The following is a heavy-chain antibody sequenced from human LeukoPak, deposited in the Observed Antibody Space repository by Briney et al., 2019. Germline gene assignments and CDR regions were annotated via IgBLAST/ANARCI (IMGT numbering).Heavy chain of an antibody. CDR1: GFTFSSYG. J-gene: IGHJ4*02. CDR3: AKDFKQQLDY. CDR2: IRYDGSNK. D-gene: IGHD6-13*01. V-gene: IGHV3-30*02. Sequence: GRSLRLSCAASGFTFSSYGVHWVRQAPGKGLEWVAFIRYDGSNKYYADSVKGRFTISRDNSKNTLYLQMNSLRAEDTAVYYCAKDFKQQLDYWGQGTLVTVSS.